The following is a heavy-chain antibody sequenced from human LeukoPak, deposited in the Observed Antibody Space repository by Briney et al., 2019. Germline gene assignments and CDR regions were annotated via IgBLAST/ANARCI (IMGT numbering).Heavy chain of an antibody. Sequence: GESLKISCKGSGYSFTSYWIGWVRQMPGKGLEWMGVIYPGDSDTRYSPSFQGQVTISADKSISTAYLQWSSLKASDTAMYYCARRPRYCSSTSCYSHQYYFDYWGQGTLVTVSS. V-gene: IGHV5-51*01. D-gene: IGHD2-2*01. J-gene: IGHJ4*02. CDR1: GYSFTSYW. CDR2: IYPGDSDT. CDR3: ARRPRYCSSTSCYSHQYYFDY.